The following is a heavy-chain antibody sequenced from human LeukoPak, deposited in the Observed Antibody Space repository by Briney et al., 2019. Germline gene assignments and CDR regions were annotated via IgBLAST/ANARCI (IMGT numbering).Heavy chain of an antibody. D-gene: IGHD1-26*01. CDR1: GGSISSSSYY. Sequence: SETLSLTCTVSGGSISSSSYYWGWIRQPPGKGLEWIGSIYYSGSTFYNPSLKSRVTISVDTSKNQFSLKLSSVTAADTAVYYCARVPDGSTQFDYWGQGTLVTVSS. CDR2: IYYSGST. V-gene: IGHV4-39*07. CDR3: ARVPDGSTQFDY. J-gene: IGHJ4*02.